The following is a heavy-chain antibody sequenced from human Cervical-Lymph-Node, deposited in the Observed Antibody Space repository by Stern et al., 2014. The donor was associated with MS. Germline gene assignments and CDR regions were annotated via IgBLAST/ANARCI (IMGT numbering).Heavy chain of an antibody. CDR3: ARGVVSNRAAATLHNLFDP. J-gene: IGHJ5*02. D-gene: IGHD2-15*01. CDR1: GCTFSSSYA. CDR2: IIPILGLA. Sequence: QVQLVQSGAEVKKPGSSLNVSCKTSGCTFSSSYAITWIRPAPGQRLEWMGMIIPILGLANYAQKFQGRVTITADTSTSTTYMELSSLRSEDTAVYYCARGVVSNRAAATLHNLFDPWGQGTLVTVSS. V-gene: IGHV1-69*09.